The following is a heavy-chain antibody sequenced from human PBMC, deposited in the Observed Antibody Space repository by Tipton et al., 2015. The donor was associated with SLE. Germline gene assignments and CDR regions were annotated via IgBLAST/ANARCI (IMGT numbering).Heavy chain of an antibody. CDR2: VHYSGNI. CDR1: GGSINGYF. CDR3: ARERPDWAVTSCYGFFDS. D-gene: IGHD2-2*01. V-gene: IGHV4-59*01. J-gene: IGHJ5*01. Sequence: TLSLTCSVSGGSINGYFWSWIRQPPGKGLEWIGYVHYSGNIKSNPSLKSRVTISVDTSMNHFSLKLNSVTAADTAVYYCARERPDWAVTSCYGFFDSWGQGALVTVSS.